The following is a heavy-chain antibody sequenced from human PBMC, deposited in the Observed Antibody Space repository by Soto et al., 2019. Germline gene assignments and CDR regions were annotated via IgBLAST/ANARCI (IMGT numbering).Heavy chain of an antibody. CDR2: ISDSGGYI. Sequence: GGSLRLSCAASAFTFSSYSMDWVRQAPGKGLEWVSSISDSGGYIYYADSVKGRFTISRANAKNSLFLQMDSLRVEDTAVYYCAREGGPGFGELLVWGQGALVTVS. J-gene: IGHJ4*02. CDR1: AFTFSSYS. V-gene: IGHV3-21*01. D-gene: IGHD3-10*01. CDR3: AREGGPGFGELLV.